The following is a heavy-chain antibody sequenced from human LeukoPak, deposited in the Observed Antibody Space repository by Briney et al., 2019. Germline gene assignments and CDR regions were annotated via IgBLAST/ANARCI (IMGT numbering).Heavy chain of an antibody. Sequence: GGTPRLSSAASGVTSSSYGMHCGREAPGKGVGWVSGISYDGSNKYYADSVKVRVTISRDNSKNTLYLQMNSLRAEDTAVYYCAKDLYRGWPLDAFDIWGQGTMVTVSS. J-gene: IGHJ3*02. CDR1: GVTSSSYG. CDR3: AKDLYRGWPLDAFDI. V-gene: IGHV3-30*18. CDR2: ISYDGSNK. D-gene: IGHD6-19*01.